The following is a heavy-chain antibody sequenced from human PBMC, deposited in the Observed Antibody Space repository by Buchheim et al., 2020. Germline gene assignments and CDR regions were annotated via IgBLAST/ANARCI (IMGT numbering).Heavy chain of an antibody. CDR3: ARAGYYDSRGYLGDFDY. Sequence: VQLQESGPGLVKPSQTLSLTCTVSGGSISSGGYYWNWLRHHPGKGLEWIGYIYNGVTTHYNPSLRSRLIISVDTSENQFSLKLSSVTAADTAVYYCARAGYYDSRGYLGDFDYWGQGTL. V-gene: IGHV4-31*03. D-gene: IGHD3-22*01. CDR2: IYNGVTT. CDR1: GGSISSGGYY. J-gene: IGHJ4*02.